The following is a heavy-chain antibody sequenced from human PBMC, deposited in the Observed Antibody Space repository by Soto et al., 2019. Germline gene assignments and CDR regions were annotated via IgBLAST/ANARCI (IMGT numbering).Heavy chain of an antibody. CDR1: GFTFSSYA. J-gene: IGHJ3*02. V-gene: IGHV3-23*01. D-gene: IGHD6-13*01. CDR2: ISGSGGST. Sequence: EVQLLESGGGLVQPGGSLRLSCAASGFTFSSYAMSWVRQAPGKGLEWVSAISGSGGSTYYADSVKGRFTISRDNSKNTRYLQMNSVRAEDTAVYYCAKEGSSRGGAFDIWGQGTMVTVSS. CDR3: AKEGSSRGGAFDI.